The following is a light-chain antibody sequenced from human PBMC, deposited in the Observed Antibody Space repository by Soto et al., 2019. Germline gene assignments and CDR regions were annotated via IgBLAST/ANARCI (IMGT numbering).Light chain of an antibody. Sequence: SYELTQPPSVSVSPGQTARITCSGDALPKQYAYWYQQKPGQAPVLVIYKDSERPSGIPERFSGSSSGTTVTLTISGVQAEDEADYYCQSADSSGYVVFGGGTKVTVL. CDR2: KDS. V-gene: IGLV3-25*03. CDR1: ALPKQY. J-gene: IGLJ2*01. CDR3: QSADSSGYVV.